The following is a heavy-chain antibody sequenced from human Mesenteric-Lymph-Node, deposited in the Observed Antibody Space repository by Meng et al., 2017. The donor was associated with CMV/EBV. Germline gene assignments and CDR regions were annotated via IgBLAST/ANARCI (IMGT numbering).Heavy chain of an antibody. V-gene: IGHV3-48*04. D-gene: IGHD3-22*01. CDR2: ISSSNSII. J-gene: IGHJ4*02. CDR3: ARGDDSSGYYIDS. CDR1: GSTFSTYN. Sequence: GGSLRLSCAASGSTFSTYNMNWVRQAPGKGLEWVSYISSSNSIIQYADSVKGRFTISRDNAKKSLYLQMNSLRAEDTAVYYCARGDDSSGYYIDSWGRGTLVTVSS.